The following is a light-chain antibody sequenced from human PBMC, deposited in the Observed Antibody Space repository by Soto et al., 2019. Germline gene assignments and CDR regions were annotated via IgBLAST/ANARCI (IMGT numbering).Light chain of an antibody. V-gene: IGKV2-28*01. Sequence: DIVMTQSPLSLPVTPGEPASISCRSSQSLLHSNGYNYLDWYLQKPGQSPQLLIYWGSNRASGVPDRFSGSGSGTDFTLKINRVEAEDVGVYFCIQGLQSPPTFGQGTKGELK. CDR2: WGS. CDR3: IQGLQSPPT. J-gene: IGKJ1*01. CDR1: QSLLHSNGYNY.